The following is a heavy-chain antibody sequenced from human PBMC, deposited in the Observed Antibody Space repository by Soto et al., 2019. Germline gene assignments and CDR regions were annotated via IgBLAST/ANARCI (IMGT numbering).Heavy chain of an antibody. CDR2: SSYDGRET. J-gene: IGHJ4*02. CDR3: ARGSGWPILNFDN. Sequence: HPGGSLRLSCAASDFDFSSYGIHWVRQAPGKGLEWVAASSYDGRETFYADSAKGRFTVSKEMSKNTAFLQMNALRHEDTAVYFCARGSGWPILNFDNWGQGTPVTVSS. V-gene: IGHV3-30*03. CDR1: DFDFSSYG. D-gene: IGHD3-10*01.